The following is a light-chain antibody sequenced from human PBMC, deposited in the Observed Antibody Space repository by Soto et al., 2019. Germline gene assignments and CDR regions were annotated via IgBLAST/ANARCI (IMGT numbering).Light chain of an antibody. CDR1: QSISTW. CDR2: KAS. V-gene: IGKV1-5*03. J-gene: IGKJ1*01. Sequence: QMTQSPSTLSASVGDTVTITCRASQSISTWLAWYQQKPGKAPKLLIYKASTLESGVPSRFSGSGSGTAFTLTISSLQPDDFATYYCQQYNSYSTFGQGTKVEIK. CDR3: QQYNSYST.